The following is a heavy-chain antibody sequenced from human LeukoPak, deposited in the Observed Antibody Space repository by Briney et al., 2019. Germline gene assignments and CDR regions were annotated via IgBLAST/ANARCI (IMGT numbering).Heavy chain of an antibody. CDR1: GGTISSYY. D-gene: IGHD3-3*01. CDR3: ARVTIFGVVGYYYYYMDV. J-gene: IGHJ6*03. V-gene: IGHV4-59*12. Sequence: SETLSLTCSVAGGTISSYYWSWIRQAPGEGLEWLGYVYYSGGTNYNPSLKSRVTMSVDTSKNQFSLKLSSVTAADTAVYYCARVTIFGVVGYYYYYMDVWGKGTTVTVSS. CDR2: VYYSGGT.